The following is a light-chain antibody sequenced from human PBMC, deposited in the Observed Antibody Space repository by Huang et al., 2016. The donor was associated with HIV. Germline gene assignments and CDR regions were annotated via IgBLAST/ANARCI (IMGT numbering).Light chain of an antibody. CDR2: LGS. CDR1: QSLLNSNGYNY. V-gene: IGKV2-28*01. Sequence: DIVMTQSPLSLSVTLGEPASISCSSSQSLLNSNGYNYLDVYFQKPGQSPQLLIYLGSNRASGVPDRFSGSGAGTDFTLKISRVEAEDVGVYYCMHAIESPRTCGQGTKVEIK. CDR3: MHAIESPRT. J-gene: IGKJ1*01.